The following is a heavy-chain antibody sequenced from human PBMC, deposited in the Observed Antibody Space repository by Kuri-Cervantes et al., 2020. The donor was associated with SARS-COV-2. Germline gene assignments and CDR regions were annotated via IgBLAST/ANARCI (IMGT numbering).Heavy chain of an antibody. CDR1: GASISSSTYY. D-gene: IGHD5-12*01. J-gene: IGHJ4*02. Sequence: ESLKISCTVSGASISSSTYYWGWIRQSPGKGLEWIGSIRNGGSTYFNPSLKSRVSISVDTSKNHVSLRLTSVTAADTAVYFCARLEWRYDYWGQGTLVTVSS. CDR2: IRNGGST. V-gene: IGHV4-39*01. CDR3: ARLEWRYDY.